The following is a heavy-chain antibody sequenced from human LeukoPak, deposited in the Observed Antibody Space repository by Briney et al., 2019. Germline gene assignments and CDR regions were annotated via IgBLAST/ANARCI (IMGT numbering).Heavy chain of an antibody. CDR1: GFTFDDYG. Sequence: RPGGSLRLSCAASGFTFDDYGMSWVRQAPGKGLEWVSGINWNGGSTGYADSVKGRFTISRDNAKYSLYPQMNSLRAEDTALYHCARAWKPINEWELLLWGQGTLVTVSS. CDR3: ARAWKPINEWELLL. V-gene: IGHV3-20*01. J-gene: IGHJ4*02. D-gene: IGHD1-26*01. CDR2: INWNGGST.